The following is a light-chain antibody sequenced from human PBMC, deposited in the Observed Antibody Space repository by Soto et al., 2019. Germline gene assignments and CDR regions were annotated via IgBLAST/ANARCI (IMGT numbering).Light chain of an antibody. Sequence: QSVLTQPPSTSGTPGQRVTISCSGSSSNIGSNTAHWYQQIPGTAPKLLIYTNNQRSSGVSDRCSGSKSDTSASLVISGLQSEDEADYYCATWDNGLTGVVFGGGTKLTVL. V-gene: IGLV1-44*01. J-gene: IGLJ2*01. CDR2: TNN. CDR1: SSNIGSNT. CDR3: ATWDNGLTGVV.